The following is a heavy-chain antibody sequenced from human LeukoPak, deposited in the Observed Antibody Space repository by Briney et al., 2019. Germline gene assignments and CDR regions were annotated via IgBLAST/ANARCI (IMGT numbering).Heavy chain of an antibody. D-gene: IGHD6-13*01. Sequence: GGSLRLSCAASGFIFRNYEMNWVRQAPGKGVEGIAYISTSAATIYYADSVKGRFTISRDNAKSSLYLQMNTLRADDTAAYYCARGASSGWSLFDYWGQGNLVTVSS. V-gene: IGHV3-48*03. CDR3: ARGASSGWSLFDY. CDR1: GFIFRNYE. J-gene: IGHJ4*02. CDR2: ISTSAATI.